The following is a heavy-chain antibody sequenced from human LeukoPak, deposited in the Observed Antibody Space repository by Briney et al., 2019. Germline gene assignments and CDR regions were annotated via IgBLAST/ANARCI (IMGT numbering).Heavy chain of an antibody. J-gene: IGHJ4*02. Sequence: PSETLSLTCTVSGGSISIYSWSWIRQPPGKGLEWIGYIYYSGSTNYNPSLKSRVTISVDTSKNQFSLKLSSVTAADTAVYYCAIFGVAPWAAVNCWGQGTLVTVSS. V-gene: IGHV4-59*01. CDR1: GGSISIYS. D-gene: IGHD3-16*01. CDR2: IYYSGST. CDR3: AIFGVAPWAAVNC.